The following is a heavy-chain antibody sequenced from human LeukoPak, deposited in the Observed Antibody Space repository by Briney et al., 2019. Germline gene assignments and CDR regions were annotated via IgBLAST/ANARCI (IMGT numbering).Heavy chain of an antibody. CDR3: ARDSGLLWFGEEGGIDY. Sequence: PGGSLRLSCAASGFTFSSYEMNWVRQAPGKGLEWVSYISSGSTIYYADSVKGRFTISRDNAKNSLYLQMNSLRAEDTAVYYCARDSGLLWFGEEGGIDYWGQGSLVTVSS. D-gene: IGHD3-10*01. V-gene: IGHV3-48*03. CDR1: GFTFSSYE. CDR2: ISSGSTI. J-gene: IGHJ4*02.